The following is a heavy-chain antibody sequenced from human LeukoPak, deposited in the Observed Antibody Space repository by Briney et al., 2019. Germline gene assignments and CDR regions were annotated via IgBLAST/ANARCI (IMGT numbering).Heavy chain of an antibody. J-gene: IGHJ4*02. CDR3: TKGHYYGSGSYWV. CDR2: INFSGGTT. D-gene: IGHD3-10*01. V-gene: IGHV3-23*01. CDR1: GFTFGGFA. Sequence: GGSLRLSWAASGFTFGGFAMSGVGRAPGRGLEGVSAINFSGGTTYYADSVKGRFTISRDNFKNTLYLQMNGLRADDTAVYYCTKGHYYGSGSYWVWGQGTLVTVSS.